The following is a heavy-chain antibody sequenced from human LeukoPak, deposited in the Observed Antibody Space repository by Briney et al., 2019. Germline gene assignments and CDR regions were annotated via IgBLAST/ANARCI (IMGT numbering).Heavy chain of an antibody. CDR1: GFTFSSYA. Sequence: GRSLRLSCAASGFTFSSYAMSWVRQAPGKGLEWVSAISGSGGSTYYADSVKGRFTISRDNSKNTLYLQMNSLRAEDTAVYYCAKEYYDFWSGYPHDYWGQGTLVTVSS. D-gene: IGHD3-3*01. CDR3: AKEYYDFWSGYPHDY. V-gene: IGHV3-23*01. J-gene: IGHJ4*02. CDR2: ISGSGGST.